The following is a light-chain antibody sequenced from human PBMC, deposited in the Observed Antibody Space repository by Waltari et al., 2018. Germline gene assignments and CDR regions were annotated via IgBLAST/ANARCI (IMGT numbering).Light chain of an antibody. CDR3: MQALQNPLT. CDR1: QSLLHSNGNTY. Sequence: DIVMTQTPLSLPVTPGERASISCRSSQSLLHSNGNTYLYWYLQKPGQPPRLLIYRVSNRFSGVPDRFSGSGSGTDFTLKISRVEAEDVGVYYCMQALQNPLTFGGGTKVEIK. J-gene: IGKJ4*01. V-gene: IGKV2-29*02. CDR2: RVS.